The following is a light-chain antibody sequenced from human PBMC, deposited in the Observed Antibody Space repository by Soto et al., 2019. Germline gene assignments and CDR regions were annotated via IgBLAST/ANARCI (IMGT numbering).Light chain of an antibody. J-gene: IGKJ5*01. CDR1: QDINTY. CDR2: AAS. V-gene: IGKV1-9*01. Sequence: DIQLTQSPSFLSASVGDRVTITCWASQDINTYLAWYQQKPGKAPKLLIFAASTLQNGVPSRFSSSGSGTECTVTITSLQSEDFATYYCQQRKSYPITFGQGTRLEIK. CDR3: QQRKSYPIT.